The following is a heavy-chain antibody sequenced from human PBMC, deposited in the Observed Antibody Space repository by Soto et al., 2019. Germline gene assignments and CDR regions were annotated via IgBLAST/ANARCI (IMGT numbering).Heavy chain of an antibody. CDR1: GFSISEYG. Sequence: GGSLRLSCAVSGFSISEYGVTWVRQPPGKGLYWVSGFSGGRGGTFYADSVRGRFTISRDNSKNTLYLQMNSLRAEDTAVYYCAKDYFDWLLQYYGMDVWGQGTTVTVSS. J-gene: IGHJ6*02. CDR3: AKDYFDWLLQYYGMDV. CDR2: FSGGRGGT. V-gene: IGHV3-23*01. D-gene: IGHD3-9*01.